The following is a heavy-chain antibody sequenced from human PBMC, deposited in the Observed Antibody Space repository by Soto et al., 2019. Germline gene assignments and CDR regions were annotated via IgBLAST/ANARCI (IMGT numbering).Heavy chain of an antibody. Sequence: QVQLQESGPGLVKPSETLSLTCTVSGGSISSYYWSWIRQPPGKGLEWIGYIYYSGSTNYNPSLKSRVTISVDTSKHQVSRKLSSVTAADTAVYYCASGAYDFWSPYYFDYWGQGTMVTVSS. CDR2: IYYSGST. D-gene: IGHD3-3*01. V-gene: IGHV4-59*01. CDR3: ASGAYDFWSPYYFDY. CDR1: GGSISSYY. J-gene: IGHJ4*02.